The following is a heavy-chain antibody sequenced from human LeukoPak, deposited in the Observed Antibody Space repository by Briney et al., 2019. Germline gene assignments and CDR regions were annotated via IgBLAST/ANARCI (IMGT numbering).Heavy chain of an antibody. CDR2: FYHSGSA. D-gene: IGHD2-2*01. CDR3: ARIASTYQLLYYFDY. J-gene: IGHJ4*02. Sequence: SGTLSLTCAVSGDSISSNYWWTWVRQSPGQGLGWIGEFYHSGSANYNPSLKSRVTISVDKSKNQFSLKLSSVTAADTAVYYCARIASTYQLLYYFDYWGQGTLVTVSS. CDR1: GDSISSNYW. V-gene: IGHV4-4*02.